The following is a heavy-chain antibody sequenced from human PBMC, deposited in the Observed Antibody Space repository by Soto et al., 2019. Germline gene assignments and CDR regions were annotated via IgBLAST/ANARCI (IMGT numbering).Heavy chain of an antibody. CDR3: ARETTLHEYGGNSAPWYFDL. Sequence: QVQLVQSGDEVKKPGSSVKVSCKASGGTFSSYAISWVRQAPGQGLEWMGGIIPIFGTANYAQKFQGRFTITADESTSTAYMELSSLRAEDTAVYYCARETTLHEYGGNSAPWYFDLWGRGTLVTVSS. CDR1: GGTFSSYA. V-gene: IGHV1-69*12. CDR2: IIPIFGTA. D-gene: IGHD4-17*01. J-gene: IGHJ2*01.